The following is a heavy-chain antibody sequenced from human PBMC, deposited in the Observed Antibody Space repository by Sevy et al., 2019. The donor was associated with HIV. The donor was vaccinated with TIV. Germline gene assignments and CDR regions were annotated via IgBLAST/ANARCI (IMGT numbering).Heavy chain of an antibody. J-gene: IGHJ5*02. V-gene: IGHV3-7*03. CDR1: GFTFSSYA. CDR3: VRDKEVGASILDA. CDR2: IKQDGSEA. Sequence: GGSLRLSCVTSGFTFSSYAMSWVRQTPGKGLECVADIKQDGSEAYYVDSVKGRFTISRDNAKNSLYLQMNSLRDEDTAMYFCVRDKEVGASILDAWGQGTPVTVSS. D-gene: IGHD1-26*01.